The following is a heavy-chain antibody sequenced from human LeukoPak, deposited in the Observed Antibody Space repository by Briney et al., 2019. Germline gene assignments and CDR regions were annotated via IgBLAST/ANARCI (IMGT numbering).Heavy chain of an antibody. D-gene: IGHD2-8*01. CDR2: ISWNSGTK. CDR1: GFTFDDYA. CDR3: AVLHYYAMDV. V-gene: IGHV3-9*01. Sequence: PGGSLRLSCAASGFTFDDYAMHWVRQAPGKGLEWVSGISWNSGTKGYADSVKGRFTISRDNAKNSLHLQMNSLRGEDAALYYCAVLHYYAMDVWGQGTTVTVSS. J-gene: IGHJ6*02.